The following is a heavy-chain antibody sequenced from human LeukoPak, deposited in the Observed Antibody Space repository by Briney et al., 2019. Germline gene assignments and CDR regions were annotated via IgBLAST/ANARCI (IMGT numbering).Heavy chain of an antibody. CDR2: IRGSGLIT. D-gene: IGHD1-7*01. J-gene: IGHJ3*02. Sequence: QPAGSLTLSCEASGFPFSSYAMTWVRQPPGKGLEWLSAIRGSGLITYYPDSVRGRFTISRDNSKNTLYLQMDSLRAEDTAVYYCARGSLPGTTFGAFDIWGQGTMVTVSS. CDR3: ARGSLPGTTFGAFDI. V-gene: IGHV3-23*01. CDR1: GFPFSSYA.